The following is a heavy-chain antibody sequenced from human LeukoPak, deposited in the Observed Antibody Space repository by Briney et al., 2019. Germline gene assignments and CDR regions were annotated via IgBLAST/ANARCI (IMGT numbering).Heavy chain of an antibody. Sequence: PGGSLRLSCAASGFTFSSYSMNWVRQAPGKGLEWVSSISSSSSYIYYADSVKGRLTISRDNSKNTLYLQMNSLRAEDTAVYYCAKEVQNFFDYWGQGTLVTVSS. CDR1: GFTFSSYS. CDR3: AKEVQNFFDY. D-gene: IGHD1-1*01. CDR2: ISSSSSYI. V-gene: IGHV3-21*01. J-gene: IGHJ4*02.